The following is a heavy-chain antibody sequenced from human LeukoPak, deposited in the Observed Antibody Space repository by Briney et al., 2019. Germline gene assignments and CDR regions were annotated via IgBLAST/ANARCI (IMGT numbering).Heavy chain of an antibody. CDR3: ARESRTAGEFDY. J-gene: IGHJ4*02. CDR1: GYTFTDYY. V-gene: IGHV1-2*05. CDR2: INPNSGCT. Sequence: GASVKVSCTPSGYTFTDYYMHWVRQAPGQGLEWMGRINPNSGCTNYAQKFQGSVTMTSDTSISTAYMELSRLRSDDTDVYYCARESRTAGEFDYWGQGTLVTVSS. D-gene: IGHD6-13*01.